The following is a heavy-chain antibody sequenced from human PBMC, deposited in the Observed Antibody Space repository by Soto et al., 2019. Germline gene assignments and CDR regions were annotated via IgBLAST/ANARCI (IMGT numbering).Heavy chain of an antibody. Sequence: QSGGSLRLSCAASGFTFDDYAMHWVRQAPGKGLEWVSGISWNSGSIGYADSVKGRFTISRDNAKNSLYLQMNSLRAEDTALYYCAKDMILDPGAFDIWGQGTMVTVSS. CDR1: GFTFDDYA. CDR2: ISWNSGSI. J-gene: IGHJ3*02. D-gene: IGHD3-10*01. V-gene: IGHV3-9*01. CDR3: AKDMILDPGAFDI.